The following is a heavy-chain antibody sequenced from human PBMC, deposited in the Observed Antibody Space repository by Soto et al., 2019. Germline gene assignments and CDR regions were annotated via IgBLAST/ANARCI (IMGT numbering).Heavy chain of an antibody. V-gene: IGHV3-48*01. CDR3: ARDALVIFQPPHNYFDY. CDR1: GFTFSSYS. Sequence: GGSLRLSCAASGFTFSSYSMNWVRQAPGKGLEWVSYISSSSSTIYYADSVKGRFTISRDNAKNPLYLQMNSLRAEDTAVYYCARDALVIFQPPHNYFDYWGQGTLVTVSS. D-gene: IGHD2-21*01. CDR2: ISSSSSTI. J-gene: IGHJ4*02.